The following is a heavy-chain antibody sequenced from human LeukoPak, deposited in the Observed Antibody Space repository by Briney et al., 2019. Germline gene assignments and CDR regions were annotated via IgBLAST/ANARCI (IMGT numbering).Heavy chain of an antibody. CDR2: ISYDGSNK. J-gene: IGHJ4*02. V-gene: IGHV3-30-3*01. Sequence: PGGSLRLSCAASGVTFSSYAMHWVRQAPGKGLEWVAVISYDGSNKYYADSVKGRFTICRDNSKNTLYLQMNILSAEDTAVYYCARVGRLQYGDYVAFDYWGQGALVTVSS. D-gene: IGHD4-17*01. CDR3: ARVGRLQYGDYVAFDY. CDR1: GVTFSSYA.